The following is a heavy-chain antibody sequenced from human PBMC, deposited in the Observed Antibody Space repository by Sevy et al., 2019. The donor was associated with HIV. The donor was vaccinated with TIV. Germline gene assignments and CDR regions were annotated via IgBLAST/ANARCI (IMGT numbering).Heavy chain of an antibody. V-gene: IGHV3-74*01. J-gene: IGHJ3*02. Sequence: GGSLRLSCAASGFTFSSYWMHWVRQAPGKGLVWVSRINSDGSSTSYGDTVKGRFTISRDNAKNTLYLQMNSLRAEDTAVYYCASKGHDAFDIWGQGTMVTVSS. CDR2: INSDGSST. CDR1: GFTFSSYW. CDR3: ASKGHDAFDI.